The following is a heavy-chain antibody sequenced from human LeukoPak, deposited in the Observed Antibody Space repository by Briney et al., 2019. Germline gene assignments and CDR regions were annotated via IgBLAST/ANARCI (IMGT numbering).Heavy chain of an antibody. Sequence: SETLSLTCTVSGGSLSSSSYYWGWIRQPPGKGLEWIGSIYYSGSTYYNPSLKSRVTISVDTSKNQFSLKLSSVTAADTAVYYCASTAITIFGVVTSEFDYWGQGTLVTVSS. CDR2: IYYSGST. CDR1: GGSLSSSSYY. V-gene: IGHV4-39*01. CDR3: ASTAITIFGVVTSEFDY. J-gene: IGHJ4*02. D-gene: IGHD3-3*01.